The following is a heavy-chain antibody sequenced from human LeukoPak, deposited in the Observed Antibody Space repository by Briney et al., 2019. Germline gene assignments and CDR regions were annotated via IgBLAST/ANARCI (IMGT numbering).Heavy chain of an antibody. CDR3: AKDPHYDFWSGQFDY. D-gene: IGHD3-3*01. V-gene: IGHV3-43*02. J-gene: IGHJ4*02. CDR1: GFTFDDYA. Sequence: PGGSLRLSCAASGFTFDDYAMHRVRQAPGKGLEWVSLTSGDGGSTYYADSVKGRFTISRDNSKNSLYLQMNSLRTEDTALYYCAKDPHYDFWSGQFDYWGQGTLVTVSS. CDR2: TSGDGGST.